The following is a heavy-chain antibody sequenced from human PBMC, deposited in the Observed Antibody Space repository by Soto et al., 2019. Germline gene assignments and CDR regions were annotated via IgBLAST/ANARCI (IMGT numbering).Heavy chain of an antibody. J-gene: IGHJ5*02. D-gene: IGHD1-26*01. V-gene: IGHV1-46*01. CDR3: AKVSSGSYINYFGP. CDR2: VNPASGST. Sequence: ASVKVSCKTSGYTFTNYYIHWMRQAPGQGLEWMGLVNPASGSTSYAQKFQGRVTMTSDASTTTVYMDLSSLKSEDTAVYYCAKVSSGSYINYFGPRGQGTLVTVSS. CDR1: GYTFTNYY.